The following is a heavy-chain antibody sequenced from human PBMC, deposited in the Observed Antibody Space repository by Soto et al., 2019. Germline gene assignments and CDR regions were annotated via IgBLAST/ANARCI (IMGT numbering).Heavy chain of an antibody. CDR3: ARDKGDGSGSYYGY. Sequence: QVQLVQSGAEVKKPGASVKVSCKASGYTFTSYGISWVRQAPGQGLEWMGWISAYNGNTNYAQKRQGRVTXXTXTXMSTADMELRSLRSDDTAVYYCARDKGDGSGSYYGYWGQGTLVTVSS. V-gene: IGHV1-18*01. D-gene: IGHD3-10*01. J-gene: IGHJ4*02. CDR1: GYTFTSYG. CDR2: ISAYNGNT.